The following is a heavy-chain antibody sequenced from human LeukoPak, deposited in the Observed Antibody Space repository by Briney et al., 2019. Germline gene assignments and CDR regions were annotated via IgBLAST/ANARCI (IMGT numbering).Heavy chain of an antibody. CDR1: GFIFSGAW. Sequence: PGGSLRLSCAASGFIFSGAWMNWVRQAPGKGLEWVGRIKNKIDGGTTDYAAPAKGRSTISRDDPKNTLYLQMNRLKTEDTAGVFCTTAHLNLEHPDYLGQGTLVTVSS. CDR3: TTAHLNLEHPDY. V-gene: IGHV3-15*01. CDR2: IKNKIDGGTT. J-gene: IGHJ4*01. D-gene: IGHD3-3*01.